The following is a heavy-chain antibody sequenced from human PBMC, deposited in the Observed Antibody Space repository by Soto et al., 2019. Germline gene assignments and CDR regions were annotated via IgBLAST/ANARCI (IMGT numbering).Heavy chain of an antibody. D-gene: IGHD2-2*02. J-gene: IGHJ5*02. CDR2: ISSSSSYI. CDR1: GFTSSSYS. V-gene: IGHV3-21*01. CDR3: ARDGPVVTAAIRGNWFDP. Sequence: GGSLRLSCAASGFTSSSYSMNWVRQAPGKGLEWVSSISSSSSYIYYADSVKGRFTISRDNAKNSLYLQMNSLRAEDTAVYYCARDGPVVTAAIRGNWFDPWGQGTLVTVSS.